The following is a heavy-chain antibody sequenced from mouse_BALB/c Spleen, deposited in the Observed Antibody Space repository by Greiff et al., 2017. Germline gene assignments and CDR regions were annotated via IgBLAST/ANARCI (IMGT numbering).Heavy chain of an antibody. CDR2: IDPENGDT. V-gene: IGHV14-4*02. CDR1: GLNIKDYY. J-gene: IGHJ3*01. D-gene: IGHD1-1*01. CDR3: NPYGSSYLFAY. Sequence: EVKVVESGAELVRSGASVKLSCTASGLNIKDYYMHWVKQRPEQGLEWIGWIDPENGDTEYAPKFQGKATMTADTSSNTAYLQLSSLTSEDTAVYYCNPYGSSYLFAYWGQGTLVTVSA.